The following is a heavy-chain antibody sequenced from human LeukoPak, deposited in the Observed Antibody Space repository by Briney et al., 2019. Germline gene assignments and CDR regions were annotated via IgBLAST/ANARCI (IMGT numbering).Heavy chain of an antibody. CDR3: ARDNGDHYDSSGYWYY. Sequence: SGTLSLTCAVSGGSISSSYWWSWVRQPPGKGLEWIGEVYHSVSTNYYPSLKSRVTISIEKSKNQFSLKLSSVTAADTAVYYCARDNGDHYDSSGYWYYWGQGTLVTVSS. D-gene: IGHD3-22*01. CDR2: VYHSVST. V-gene: IGHV4-4*02. J-gene: IGHJ4*02. CDR1: GGSISSSYW.